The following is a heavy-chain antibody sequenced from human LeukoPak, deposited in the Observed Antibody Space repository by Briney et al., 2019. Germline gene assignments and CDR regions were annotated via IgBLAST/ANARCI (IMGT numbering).Heavy chain of an antibody. J-gene: IGHJ4*02. CDR3: ARESPQTGIAAAGTSHFDY. CDR2: IYTCGST. V-gene: IGHV4-61*02. CDR1: GGSISSGSYY. Sequence: SETLSLTCTVSGGSISSGSYYWSWIRQPAGKGLEWIGRIYTCGSTNYNPSLKSRVTISVDTSKNQFSLKLSSVTAADTAVYYCARESPQTGIAAAGTSHFDYWGQGTLVTVSS. D-gene: IGHD6-13*01.